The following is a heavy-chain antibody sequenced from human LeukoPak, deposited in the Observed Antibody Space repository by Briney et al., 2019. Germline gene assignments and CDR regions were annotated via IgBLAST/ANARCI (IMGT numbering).Heavy chain of an antibody. V-gene: IGHV3-30*04. Sequence: GGSLRLSCAASGFTFSSYAMHWVRQAPGKGLEWVAVISYDGSNKYYADSVKGRFTISRDNSKNTLYLRMNSLRAEDTAVYYCARGVEGYYDSSGYPPSPTYYFDYWGQGTLVTVSS. D-gene: IGHD3-22*01. CDR1: GFTFSSYA. CDR3: ARGVEGYYDSSGYPPSPTYYFDY. J-gene: IGHJ4*02. CDR2: ISYDGSNK.